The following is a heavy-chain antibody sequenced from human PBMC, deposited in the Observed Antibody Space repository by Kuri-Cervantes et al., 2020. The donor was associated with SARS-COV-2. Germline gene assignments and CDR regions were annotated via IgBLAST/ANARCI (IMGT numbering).Heavy chain of an antibody. V-gene: IGHV1-46*01. CDR3: AREGGGDPLVLGFGVVIHDAFDI. Sequence: ASVKVSCKASGYTFTSYYMHWVRQAPGQGLEWMGIINPSGGSTSYAQKFQGRVTMTTDTSTSTAYMELRSLRSDDTAVYYCAREGGGDPLVLGFGVVIHDAFDIWAKGQWSPSPQ. CDR2: INPSGGST. D-gene: IGHD3-3*01. CDR1: GYTFTSYY. J-gene: IGHJ3*02.